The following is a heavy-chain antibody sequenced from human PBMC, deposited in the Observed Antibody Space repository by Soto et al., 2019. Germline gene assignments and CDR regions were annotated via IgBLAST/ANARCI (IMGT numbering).Heavy chain of an antibody. D-gene: IGHD5-18*01. Sequence: GGSLRLSCAASGFTFSSYGMHWVRQAPGKGLEWVAVISYDGSNKYYADSVKGRFTISRDNSKNTLYLQMNSLRAEDTAVYYCAKDQGRGGYSYGYFSPYFDYWGQGTLVTVSS. CDR1: GFTFSSYG. V-gene: IGHV3-30*18. CDR3: AKDQGRGGYSYGYFSPYFDY. J-gene: IGHJ4*02. CDR2: ISYDGSNK.